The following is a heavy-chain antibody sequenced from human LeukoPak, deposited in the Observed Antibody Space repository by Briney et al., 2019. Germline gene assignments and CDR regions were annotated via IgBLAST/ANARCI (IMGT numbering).Heavy chain of an antibody. CDR3: AKEKPTGRDAFDF. Sequence: GGSLRLSCAASGFTFDDYGMSWVRHAPGKGLEWVSGINWNGGSTGYADSVKGRFTISRDNSKNTLYLQMNSLRAEDTAVYYCAKEKPTGRDAFDFWGQGTMVTVSS. J-gene: IGHJ3*01. V-gene: IGHV3-20*04. CDR1: GFTFDDYG. CDR2: INWNGGST.